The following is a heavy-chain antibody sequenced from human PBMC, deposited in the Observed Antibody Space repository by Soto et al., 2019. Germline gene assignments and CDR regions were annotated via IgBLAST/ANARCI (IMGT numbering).Heavy chain of an antibody. CDR3: ARDQGGLRYFDWSYYYYGMDV. CDR1: GFTFSSYA. J-gene: IGHJ6*02. D-gene: IGHD3-9*01. CDR2: ISYDGSNK. Sequence: XGSLILSCAASGFTFSSYAMHWVRQAPGKGLEWVAVISYDGSNKYYADSVKGRFTISRDNSKNTLYLQMNSLRAEDTAVYCCARDQGGLRYFDWSYYYYGMDVWGQGTTVTVSS. V-gene: IGHV3-30-3*01.